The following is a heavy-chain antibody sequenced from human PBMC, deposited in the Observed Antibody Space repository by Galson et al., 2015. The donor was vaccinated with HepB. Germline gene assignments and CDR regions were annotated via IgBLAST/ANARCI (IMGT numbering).Heavy chain of an antibody. CDR2: IIPIFDTT. CDR1: GGTFKNYP. V-gene: IGHV1-69*13. Sequence: SVKVSCKASGGTFKNYPITWVRQAPGQGLEWMGGIIPIFDTTHYAQKFQDRVTITADESTSTAYMELTNLRSEDTAIYYCVRGKFNGVPFDPWGQGTLVTVSP. CDR3: VRGKFNGVPFDP. D-gene: IGHD4-17*01. J-gene: IGHJ5*02.